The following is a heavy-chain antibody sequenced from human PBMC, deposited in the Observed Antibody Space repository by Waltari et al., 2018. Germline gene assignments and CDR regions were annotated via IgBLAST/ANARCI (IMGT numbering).Heavy chain of an antibody. CDR3: ARDRYYYDSSGYYWFDP. J-gene: IGHJ5*02. D-gene: IGHD3-22*01. Sequence: QVQLQESGPGLVKPSETLSLTCTVSGGSISSYYWSWIRQPAGKGLEWIGRIYTSGSTNCNPSLKSRVTMSVDTSKNQFSLKLSSVTAADTAVYYCARDRYYYDSSGYYWFDPWGQGTLVTVSS. CDR1: GGSISSYY. V-gene: IGHV4-4*07. CDR2: IYTSGST.